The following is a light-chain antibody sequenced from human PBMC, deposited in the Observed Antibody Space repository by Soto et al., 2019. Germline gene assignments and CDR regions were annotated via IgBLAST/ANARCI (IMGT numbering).Light chain of an antibody. J-gene: IGKJ2*01. Sequence: EIVLTQSPGTLSLSPGERATLSCRASQSVSSSYLAWYQRKPGQAPRLLIYGASSRATGIPDRFSGSGSGTDFTLTISRLEPVDFAVYYCHQFGSSPMYTFGQGTKLEIK. CDR1: QSVSSSY. CDR2: GAS. V-gene: IGKV3-20*01. CDR3: HQFGSSPMYT.